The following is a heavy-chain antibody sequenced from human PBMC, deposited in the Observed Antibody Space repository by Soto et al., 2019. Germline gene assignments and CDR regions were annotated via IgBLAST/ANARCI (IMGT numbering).Heavy chain of an antibody. CDR1: GFTFDDYA. V-gene: IGHV3-9*01. CDR3: AKDMITFGGVIVYYFDY. D-gene: IGHD3-16*02. CDR2: ISWNSGSI. J-gene: IGHJ4*02. Sequence: GGSLRLSCAASGFTFDDYAMHWVRQAPGKGLEWVSGISWNSGSIGYADSVKGRFTISRDNAKNSLYLQMNSLRAEDTALYYCAKDMITFGGVIVYYFDYWGQGTLVTVSS.